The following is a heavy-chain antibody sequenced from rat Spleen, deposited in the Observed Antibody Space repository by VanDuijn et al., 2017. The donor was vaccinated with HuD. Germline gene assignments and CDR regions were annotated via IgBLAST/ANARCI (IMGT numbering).Heavy chain of an antibody. CDR1: GNSIANGYR. J-gene: IGHJ3*01. CDR3: ARSDGTHYYLPFPY. V-gene: IGHV3-3*01. Sequence: EVQLQESGPGLVKPSQSLSLTCSVTGNSIANGYRWNWIRRFPGSKLEWMGYINSAGTTVYNPSLKSRISITRDPTRNQFFLQVNSVNTEDKAYYYCARSDGTHYYLPFPYWGQGTLVTVSS. CDR2: INSAGTT. D-gene: IGHD1-12*02.